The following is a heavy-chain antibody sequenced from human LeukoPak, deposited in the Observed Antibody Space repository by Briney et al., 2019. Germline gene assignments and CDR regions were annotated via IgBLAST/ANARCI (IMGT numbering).Heavy chain of an antibody. CDR3: ARILRPGPGYYFDY. J-gene: IGHJ4*02. V-gene: IGHV3-7*05. CDR1: GFTFSSYW. Sequence: GGSLRLSCAASGFTFSSYWMSWVRQAPGRGLEWVANIKHDGSDKYDVDSVKGRFTISSDNAKNSLYLQMNSLRAEDTAVYYCARILRPGPGYYFDYWGQGTLVTVSS. CDR2: IKHDGSDK. D-gene: IGHD2-15*01.